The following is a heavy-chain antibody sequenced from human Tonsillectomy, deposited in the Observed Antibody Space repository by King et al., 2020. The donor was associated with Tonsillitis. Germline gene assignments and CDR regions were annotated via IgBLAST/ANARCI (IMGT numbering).Heavy chain of an antibody. CDR1: GSPSNTHA. V-gene: IGHV3-30*02. D-gene: IGHD1-26*01. CDR2: FGFDGSNE. J-gene: IGHJ4*02. CDR3: AKVFYSEYVDH. Sequence: VQLVESGGGVFRLGGPLNFSGPGLGSPSNTHAIPWAAKPPARGWGGLALFGFDGSNEAYSDSVKGRFSISRDNSNNTLFLQMNSLRDEDTARYYCAKVFYSEYVDHWGQGILVTVSS.